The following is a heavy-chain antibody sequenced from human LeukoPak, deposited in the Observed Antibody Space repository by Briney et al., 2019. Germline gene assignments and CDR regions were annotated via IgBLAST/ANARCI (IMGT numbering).Heavy chain of an antibody. D-gene: IGHD6-6*01. CDR2: ISSGGGT. CDR1: GFTVSNTY. Sequence: PGGSLRLSCAASGFTVSNTYMSWVRKAPGNGLEWVSVISSGGGTYFADSVKGRFTISRDNSKNTVFLQMNNLRADDTAMYYCARDRGIAAHYGMDVWGQGTTVTVSS. CDR3: ARDRGIAAHYGMDV. V-gene: IGHV3-53*01. J-gene: IGHJ6*02.